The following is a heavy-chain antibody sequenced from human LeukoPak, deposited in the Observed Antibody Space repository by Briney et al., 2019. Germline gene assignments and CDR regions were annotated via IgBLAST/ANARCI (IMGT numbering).Heavy chain of an antibody. Sequence: ASVKVSCKASGYTFTSYDINWVRQATGQGLEWMGWMNPNSGNTGYAQKFQGRVTMTRNTSISTAYMELSSLRSEDTAVYYCARVYCGGDCYVDDAFDIWGQGTMVTVSS. V-gene: IGHV1-8*01. CDR1: GYTFTSYD. D-gene: IGHD2-21*01. CDR3: ARVYCGGDCYVDDAFDI. J-gene: IGHJ3*02. CDR2: MNPNSGNT.